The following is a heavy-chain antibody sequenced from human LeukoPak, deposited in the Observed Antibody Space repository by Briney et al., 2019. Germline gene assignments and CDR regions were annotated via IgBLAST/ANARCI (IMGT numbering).Heavy chain of an antibody. CDR2: IYSGGST. Sequence: GGSLRLSCAASGFTVSSNYMSWVRQAPGKGLEWVSVIYSGGSTYYADSVKGRLTISRDNSKNTLYLQMNSLRAEDTAVYYCARVDYYDSSGYLDYWGQGTLVTVSS. CDR1: GFTVSSNY. V-gene: IGHV3-66*01. J-gene: IGHJ4*02. D-gene: IGHD3-22*01. CDR3: ARVDYYDSSGYLDY.